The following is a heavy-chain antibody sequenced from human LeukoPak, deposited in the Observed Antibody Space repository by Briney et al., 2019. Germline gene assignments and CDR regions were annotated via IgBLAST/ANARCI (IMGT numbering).Heavy chain of an antibody. D-gene: IGHD6-25*01. CDR3: ARDVAAQYYFDY. CDR2: INHSGST. J-gene: IGHJ4*02. Sequence: SETLSLTCAVYGGSFSGYYWSWIRQPPGKGLEWIGEINHSGSTNYNPSLKSRVTISVDTSKNQFSLKLSSVTAADTAVYYCARDVAAQYYFDYWGQGTLVTVSS. V-gene: IGHV4-34*01. CDR1: GGSFSGYY.